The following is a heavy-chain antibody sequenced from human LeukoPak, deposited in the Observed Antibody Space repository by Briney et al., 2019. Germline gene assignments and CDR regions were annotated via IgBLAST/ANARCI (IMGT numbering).Heavy chain of an antibody. CDR1: GYTFTSYT. J-gene: IGHJ4*02. CDR3: ARGNRAVGVDS. CDR2: INTNTGNP. D-gene: IGHD6-19*01. V-gene: IGHV7-4-1*02. Sequence: ASVKVSCKASGYTFTSYTLNWVRQAPGQGLEWMGWINTNTGNPTYAQGFTGRFVFSLDTSLSTAYLQISSLKTEDTAMYFCARGNRAVGVDSWGQGTLVTVSS.